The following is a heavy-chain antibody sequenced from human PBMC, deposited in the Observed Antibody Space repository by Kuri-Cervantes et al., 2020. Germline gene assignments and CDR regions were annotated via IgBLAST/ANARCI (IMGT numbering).Heavy chain of an antibody. V-gene: IGHV3-66*01. Sequence: GGSLRLSCAASGFTFSSYAMSWVRQAPGKGLEWVSVIYSGGSTYYADSVKGRFTISRDNSKNTLYLQMNSLRAEDTAVYYCARSSGSSRSQYSFDYWGQGTLVTVSS. D-gene: IGHD1-26*01. CDR3: ARSSGSSRSQYSFDY. J-gene: IGHJ4*02. CDR1: GFTFSSYA. CDR2: IYSGGST.